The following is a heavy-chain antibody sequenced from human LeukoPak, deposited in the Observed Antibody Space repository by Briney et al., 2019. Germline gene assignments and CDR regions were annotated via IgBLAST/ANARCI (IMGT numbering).Heavy chain of an antibody. CDR2: IIPIFGTA. D-gene: IGHD3-9*01. J-gene: IGHJ6*03. CDR3: ARSDYDILTGHSGGYYYYYMDV. V-gene: IGHV1-69*05. CDR1: GGTFSSYA. Sequence: GASVKVSCKASGGTFSSYAISWVRQAPGQGLEWMGGIIPIFGTANYAQEFQGRVTITTDESTSTAYMELSSLRSEDTAVYYCARSDYDILTGHSGGYYYYYMDVWGKGTTVTVSS.